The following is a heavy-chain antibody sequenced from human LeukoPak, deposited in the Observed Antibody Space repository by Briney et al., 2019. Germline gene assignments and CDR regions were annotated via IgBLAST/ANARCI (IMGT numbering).Heavy chain of an antibody. CDR3: ARDAYDHSDY. CDR2: VFHSGST. D-gene: IGHD3-16*01. Sequence: PSETLSLTCAVSGYSISSGYHWGWIRQPPGKGLEWIGSVFHSGSTYYNPSLESRVTVSVDTSQNQFYLKVSSVTAADTAVYYCARDAYDHSDYRGQGTLVTVSS. CDR1: GYSISSGYH. V-gene: IGHV4-38-2*02. J-gene: IGHJ4*02.